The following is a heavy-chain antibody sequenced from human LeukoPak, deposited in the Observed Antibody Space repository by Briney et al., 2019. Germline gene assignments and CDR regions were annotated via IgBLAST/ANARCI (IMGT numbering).Heavy chain of an antibody. CDR3: AKNRGNWYYFDY. D-gene: IGHD1-20*01. Sequence: GGSLRLSCAASGFTFSNYAMSWVRQAPGKGLEWFSSISASGDSTYFPDSVRGRCTISRDNSKNTLYLQMNSLRAEDTAVYYCAKNRGNWYYFDYWGQGTLVTVSS. CDR2: ISASGDST. CDR1: GFTFSNYA. V-gene: IGHV3-23*01. J-gene: IGHJ4*02.